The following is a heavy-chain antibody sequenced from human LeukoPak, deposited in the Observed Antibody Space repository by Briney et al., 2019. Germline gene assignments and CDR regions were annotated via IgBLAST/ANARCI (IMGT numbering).Heavy chain of an antibody. CDR2: IKQDGSEK. V-gene: IGHV3-7*01. J-gene: IGHJ4*02. Sequence: GGSLRLSCAASGFTFSSHWMSWVRQAPGKGLEWVANIKQDGSEKYYVDSVKGRFTISRDNAKNSLYLQMNSLRAEDTAVYYCARTGRSNYYDSSGYYWGQGTLVTVSS. CDR3: ARTGRSNYYDSSGYY. D-gene: IGHD3-22*01. CDR1: GFTFSSHW.